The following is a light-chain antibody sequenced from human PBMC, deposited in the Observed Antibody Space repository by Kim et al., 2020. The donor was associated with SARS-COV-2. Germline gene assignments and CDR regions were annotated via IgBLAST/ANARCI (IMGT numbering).Light chain of an antibody. J-gene: IGLJ2*01. CDR1: KLGDKY. CDR2: QDS. CDR3: QAWDSSTVV. Sequence: YELTQPPSVSLSPGQTASITCSGDKLGDKYACWYQQKPGQSPVLVIYQDSKRPSGIPERFSGSNSGNTATLTISGTQAMDEADYYCQAWDSSTVVFGGG. V-gene: IGLV3-1*01.